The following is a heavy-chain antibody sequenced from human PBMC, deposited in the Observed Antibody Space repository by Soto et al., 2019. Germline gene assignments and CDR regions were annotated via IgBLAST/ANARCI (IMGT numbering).Heavy chain of an antibody. J-gene: IGHJ5*02. CDR3: ARDCSSTSCYAYP. V-gene: IGHV1-69*08. CDR2: IIPILGIA. CDR1: GGTFSSYT. Sequence: QVQLVQSGAEVKKPGSSVKVSCKASGGTFSSYTISWVRQAPGQGIEWMGRIIPILGIANYAQKFQGRVTITADKSTSTAYMELSSLRSEDTAVYYCARDCSSTSCYAYPWGQGTLVTVSS. D-gene: IGHD2-2*01.